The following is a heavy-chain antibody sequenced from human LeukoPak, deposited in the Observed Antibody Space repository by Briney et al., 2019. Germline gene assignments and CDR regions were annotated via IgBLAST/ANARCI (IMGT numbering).Heavy chain of an antibody. D-gene: IGHD1-26*01. CDR1: GGSISSSSCY. Sequence: PSETLSLTCTVSGGSISSSSCYWGWIRQPPGKGLEWIGSIYYSGSTYYNPSLKSRVTISVDTSKNQFSLKLSSVTAADTAVYYCARQGAMGATDDAFDIWGQGTMVTVSS. J-gene: IGHJ3*02. V-gene: IGHV4-39*01. CDR3: ARQGAMGATDDAFDI. CDR2: IYYSGST.